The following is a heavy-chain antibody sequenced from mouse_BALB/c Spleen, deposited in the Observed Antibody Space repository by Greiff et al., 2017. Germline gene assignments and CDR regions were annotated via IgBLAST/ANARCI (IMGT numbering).Heavy chain of an antibody. V-gene: IGHV5-4*02. J-gene: IGHJ4*01. CDR2: ISDGGSYT. Sequence: EVQLVESGGGLVKPGGSLKLSCAASGFTFSDYYMYWVRQTPEKRLEWVATISDGGSYTYYPDSVKGRFTISRDNAKNNLYLQMSSLKSEDTAMYYCASGDHYAMDYWGQGTSVTVSS. CDR3: ASGDHYAMDY. CDR1: GFTFSDYY.